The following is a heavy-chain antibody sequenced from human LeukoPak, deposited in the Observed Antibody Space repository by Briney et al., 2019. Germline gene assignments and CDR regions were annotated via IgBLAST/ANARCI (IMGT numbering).Heavy chain of an antibody. CDR3: ARDRELWFGELLSSIIDY. V-gene: IGHV1-2*06. D-gene: IGHD3-10*01. CDR2: INPNGGGT. CDR1: GYTFTRYY. J-gene: IGHJ4*02. Sequence: ASVKVSCKASGYTFTRYYMHWVRDAPGQGLELMGRINPNGGGTNYAQMFQGRVTMTRDTSISTAYMELSRLRSDDTAVYYCARDRELWFGELLSSIIDYWGQGTLVTVSS.